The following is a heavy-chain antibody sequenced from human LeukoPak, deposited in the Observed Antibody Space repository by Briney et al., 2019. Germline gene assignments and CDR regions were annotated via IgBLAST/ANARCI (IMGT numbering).Heavy chain of an antibody. CDR1: GGSFSGYY. CDR2: INHSGST. J-gene: IGHJ5*02. CDR3: ASDSSSWYDWFDP. V-gene: IGHV4-34*01. D-gene: IGHD6-13*01. Sequence: SETLSLTCAVYGGSFSGYYWSWIRQPPGKGLEWIGEINHSGSTNYNPSLKSRVTISVDTSKNQFSLKLSSVTAADTAVYYCASDSSSWYDWFDPWGQGTLVTVSS.